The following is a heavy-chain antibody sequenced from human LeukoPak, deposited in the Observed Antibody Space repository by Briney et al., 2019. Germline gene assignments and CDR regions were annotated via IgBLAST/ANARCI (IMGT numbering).Heavy chain of an antibody. V-gene: IGHV4-34*01. Sequence: SETLSLTCAVYGGSFSGHYWNWIRQPPGKGLEWIGEINHSGSTNYNPPLKSRVTISVDTSKSQFPLKRSSATAADTAVYYCARRRRMGVATPGAFDIWGQGTIVTVSS. CDR3: ARRRRMGVATPGAFDI. CDR1: GGSFSGHY. CDR2: INHSGST. J-gene: IGHJ3*02. D-gene: IGHD2-15*01.